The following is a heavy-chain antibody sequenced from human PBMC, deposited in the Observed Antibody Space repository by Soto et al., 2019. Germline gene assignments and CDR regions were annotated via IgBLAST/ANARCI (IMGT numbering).Heavy chain of an antibody. V-gene: IGHV1-69*12. D-gene: IGHD1-26*01. Sequence: QVQLVQSGAEVKKPGSSVKVSCKASGGTFSSYALSWVRQAPGQGLEWMGGIIPMSGATNYAQKFQGRVTFTADESANTAYLELTSLRSEDTAVYYCARGGPENQYLGQVTLVTVAS. J-gene: IGHJ4*02. CDR1: GGTFSSYA. CDR3: ARGGPENQY. CDR2: IIPMSGAT.